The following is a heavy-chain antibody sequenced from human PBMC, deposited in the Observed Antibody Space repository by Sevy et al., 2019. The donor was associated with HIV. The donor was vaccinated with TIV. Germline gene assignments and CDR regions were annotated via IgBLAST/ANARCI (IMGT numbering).Heavy chain of an antibody. Sequence: SETLSLTCTVSGGSISSYYWSWIRQPAGKGLEWIGRIYTSGSTNYNPSLKSRVTMSVDTSTNHFSLKLSSVTAADTAVYYCASVIAVAGRVSFDIWGQGTMVTVSS. D-gene: IGHD6-19*01. J-gene: IGHJ3*02. V-gene: IGHV4-4*07. CDR3: ASVIAVAGRVSFDI. CDR2: IYTSGST. CDR1: GGSISSYY.